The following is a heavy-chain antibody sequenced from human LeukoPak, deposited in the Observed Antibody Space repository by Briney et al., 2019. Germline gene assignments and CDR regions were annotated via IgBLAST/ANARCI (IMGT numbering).Heavy chain of an antibody. CDR1: GFTFSNYE. J-gene: IGHJ4*02. CDR3: ARAEASGSYSNYFDY. CDR2: INSRGTTI. Sequence: GGSLRLSCAASGFTFSNYEMNWVRQAPGKGLEWVSYINSRGTTIYYADSVKGRFTISRDNAKNSLYLQMNSLRAEDTAVYYCARAEASGSYSNYFDYWGQGTLVTVSS. V-gene: IGHV3-48*03. D-gene: IGHD1-26*01.